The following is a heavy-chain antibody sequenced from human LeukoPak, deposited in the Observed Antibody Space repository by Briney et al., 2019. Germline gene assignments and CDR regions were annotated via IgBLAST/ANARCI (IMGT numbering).Heavy chain of an antibody. D-gene: IGHD3-22*01. CDR1: GYSISSGYY. CDR3: ARADEYYYDNSGYYSDPYFDY. CDR2: LYHGGST. J-gene: IGHJ4*02. V-gene: IGHV4-38-2*02. Sequence: SETLSLTCTVSGYSISSGYYWGWIRQPPGKGLEWIGSLYHGGSTYYNPSLKSRVTMSVDTSYNRFSLRLSSVTAADTAEYYCARADEYYYDNSGYYSDPYFDYWGQGTLVTVSS.